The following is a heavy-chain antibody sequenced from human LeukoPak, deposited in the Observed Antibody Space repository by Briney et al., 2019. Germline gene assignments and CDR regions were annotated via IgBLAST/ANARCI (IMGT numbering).Heavy chain of an antibody. CDR2: IYHSGST. CDR1: GGSISSGGYS. D-gene: IGHD2-8*02. J-gene: IGHJ4*02. Sequence: SQTLSLTCAVSGGSISSGGYSWSWIRQPPGKGLEWIGYIYHSGSTYYNPSLKSRVTLSVDRSKNQFSLKLSSVTAADTAVYYCASEDTGSFDYWGQGTLVTVSS. V-gene: IGHV4-30-2*01. CDR3: ASEDTGSFDY.